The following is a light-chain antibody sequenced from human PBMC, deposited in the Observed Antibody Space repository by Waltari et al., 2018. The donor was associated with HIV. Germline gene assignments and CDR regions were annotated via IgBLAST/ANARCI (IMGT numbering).Light chain of an antibody. CDR2: DVT. J-gene: IGLJ2*01. Sequence: QSALTQPRSVSGSPGQSVTISCTGSTTNIGAYKFVSWYQHHPGKVPNLLLYDVTTRPSGAPDRFSGSKSGNSASLTISGLQAGDEAHYFCCSYAGDYVWVFGGGTKLTVL. V-gene: IGLV2-11*01. CDR1: TTNIGAYKF. CDR3: CSYAGDYVWV.